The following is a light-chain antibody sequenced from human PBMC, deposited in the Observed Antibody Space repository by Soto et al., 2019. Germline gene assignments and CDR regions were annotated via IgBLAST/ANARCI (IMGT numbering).Light chain of an antibody. J-gene: IGKJ5*01. Sequence: DIVMTQSPDSLSVSLGERATINCKSSQTVLYSSNNKNHLAWYQQRPGQPPKLLFSWASTRESGVPDRFSASGSGTDFTLSIGSLQAEDVAVYYCQQRQYWPPITFGQGTRLEIK. CDR2: WAS. CDR3: QQRQYWPPIT. V-gene: IGKV4-1*01. CDR1: QTVLYSSNNKNH.